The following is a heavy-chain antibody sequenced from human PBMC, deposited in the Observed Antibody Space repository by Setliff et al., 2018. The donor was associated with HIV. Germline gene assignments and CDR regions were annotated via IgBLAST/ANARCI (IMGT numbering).Heavy chain of an antibody. CDR2: FDPQDGET. J-gene: IGHJ6*03. Sequence: ASVKVSCKVYGYTLSELSIHWVRQAPGKGLEWMGYFDPQDGETVYAQKFQGRVTITADEPTSTAYMELSSLRSDDTAVYYCARGWICRGGSCYPHYYYYMDVWGKGTTVTVSS. D-gene: IGHD2-15*01. V-gene: IGHV1-24*01. CDR1: GYTLSELS. CDR3: ARGWICRGGSCYPHYYYYMDV.